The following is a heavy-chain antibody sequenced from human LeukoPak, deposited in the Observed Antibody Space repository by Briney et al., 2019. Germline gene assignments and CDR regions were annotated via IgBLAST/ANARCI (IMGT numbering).Heavy chain of an antibody. V-gene: IGHV1-2*02. J-gene: IGHJ6*03. CDR2: IHPNSGGT. Sequence: ASVKVSCKTSGNTFIGFYMHWVRQAPGQGLEWMGWIHPNSGGTKYAQKFQGRVTMTRDTSISTVYMELSSLRSDDTAVYYCAGPGRDYYYYYHMDVWGKGTTVTVSS. CDR1: GNTFIGFY. CDR3: AGPGRDYYYYYHMDV.